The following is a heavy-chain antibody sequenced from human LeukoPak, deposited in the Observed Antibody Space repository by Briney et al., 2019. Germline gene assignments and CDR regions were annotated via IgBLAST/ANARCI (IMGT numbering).Heavy chain of an antibody. CDR3: ARGGIVVVPAAPFDY. J-gene: IGHJ4*02. D-gene: IGHD2-2*01. CDR2: IYPGDSDT. CDR1: GYGFPSYW. Sequence: GASLKISCKGSGYGFPSYWIGWVRQMPGKGLEWMGIIYPGDSDTRYSPSFQGQVTISADKSISTAYLQWSSLKASDTAMYYCARGGIVVVPAAPFDYWGQGTLVTVSS. V-gene: IGHV5-51*01.